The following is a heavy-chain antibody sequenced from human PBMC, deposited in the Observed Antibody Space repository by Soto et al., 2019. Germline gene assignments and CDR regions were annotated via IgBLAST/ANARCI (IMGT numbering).Heavy chain of an antibody. J-gene: IGHJ4*02. D-gene: IGHD6-6*01. V-gene: IGHV1-18*01. CDR3: ARGRDGDY. Sequence: QVHLVQSGAEVRKPGASVKVSCKGSGYTFTSYGITWVRQAPGQGLEWMGWISAHNGNTNYAQKLQGRVTVTRDTSTSTAYMERRSLRSDDTADYYCARGRDGDYWGQGARVTVSS. CDR2: ISAHNGNT. CDR1: GYTFTSYG.